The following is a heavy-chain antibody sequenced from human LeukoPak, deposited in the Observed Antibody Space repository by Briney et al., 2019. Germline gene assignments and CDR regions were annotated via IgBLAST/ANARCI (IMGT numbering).Heavy chain of an antibody. CDR3: ARGYSSSYRIDY. J-gene: IGHJ4*02. CDR1: GFTFSSYW. CDR2: INGDGSST. V-gene: IGHV3-74*01. D-gene: IGHD6-6*01. Sequence: GGSLRLSCAASGFTFSSYWMHWVRQAPGKGLVWVSRINGDGSSTSYADSVKGRLTISRDNAKNTLYLQMNSLRAEDTAVYYCARGYSSSYRIDYWGQGTLSPSPQ.